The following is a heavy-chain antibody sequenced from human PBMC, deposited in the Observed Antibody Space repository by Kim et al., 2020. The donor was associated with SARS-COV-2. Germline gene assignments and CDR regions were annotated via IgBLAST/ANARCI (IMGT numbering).Heavy chain of an antibody. CDR2: IYYSGST. Sequence: SETLSLTCTVSGGSISSSSYYWGWIRQPPGKGLEWIGSIYYSGSTYYNPSLKSRVTISVDTSKNQFSLKLSSVTAADTAVYYCARDMETKQLGTTSNWF. J-gene: IGHJ5*01. CDR1: GGSISSSSYY. V-gene: IGHV4-39*07. CDR3: ARDMETKQLGTTSNWF. D-gene: IGHD6-13*01.